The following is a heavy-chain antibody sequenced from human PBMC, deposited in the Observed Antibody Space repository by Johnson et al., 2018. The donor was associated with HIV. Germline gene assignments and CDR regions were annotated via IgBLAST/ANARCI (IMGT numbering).Heavy chain of an antibody. D-gene: IGHD3-22*01. J-gene: IGHJ3*01. CDR3: TTVADTSGYYPIKPFDDAFDL. CDR2: IKQDGSEK. Sequence: VQLVESGGGVVQPGGSLRLSCAASGFTFSSYAMNWVRQAPGKGLEWVANIKQDGSEKTYVDSVKGRFTISRDNAKKSLYLQMNSLKTEDTAVYYCTTVADTSGYYPIKPFDDAFDLWGQGAMVTVSS. CDR1: GFTFSSYA. V-gene: IGHV3-7*05.